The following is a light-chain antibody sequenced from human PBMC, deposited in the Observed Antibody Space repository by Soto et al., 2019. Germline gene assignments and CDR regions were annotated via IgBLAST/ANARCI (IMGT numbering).Light chain of an antibody. V-gene: IGKV3-11*01. CDR2: DAS. J-gene: IGKJ2*01. CDR1: QSVANY. Sequence: EIVMTQSPATLSLSPGERATLSCRASQSVANYLAWYQQKPGQAPRLLIYDASSRAAGVPARFSGSGSGTDFTLTISSLEPEDFAVYYCQQYGSSPYTFGQGTKLEIK. CDR3: QQYGSSPYT.